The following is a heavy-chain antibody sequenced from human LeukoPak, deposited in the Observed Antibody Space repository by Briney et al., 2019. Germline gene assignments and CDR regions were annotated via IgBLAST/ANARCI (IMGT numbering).Heavy chain of an antibody. CDR1: GFSFSTQR. CDR3: ARLGPASSGWPESFDY. Sequence: GGSLRLSCVASGFSFSTQRMHWVRQAPGKGLVWVSAISGSGGSTYYADSVKGRFTISRDNAKNSLDLQMNSLRVEDTAVYYCARLGPASSGWPESFDYWGQGTLVTVSS. D-gene: IGHD6-19*01. V-gene: IGHV3-21*04. J-gene: IGHJ4*02. CDR2: ISGSGGST.